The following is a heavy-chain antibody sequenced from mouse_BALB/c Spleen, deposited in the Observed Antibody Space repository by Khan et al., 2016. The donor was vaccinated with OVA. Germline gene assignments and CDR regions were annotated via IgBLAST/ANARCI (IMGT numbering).Heavy chain of an antibody. CDR1: GYTFTSYS. CDR2: INPSNAYT. D-gene: IGHD1-1*01. Sequence: QVQLQQSGAELARPGASVKMSCKASGYTFTSYSMHWIKQRPGQGLEWIGNINPSNAYTNYNQKFKDKATLTADKSSSTAYMQLRSLTSEDSAVYYCARDVHYYGSRGALDYWGQGTSVTVSS. CDR3: ARDVHYYGSRGALDY. J-gene: IGHJ4*01. V-gene: IGHV1-4*01.